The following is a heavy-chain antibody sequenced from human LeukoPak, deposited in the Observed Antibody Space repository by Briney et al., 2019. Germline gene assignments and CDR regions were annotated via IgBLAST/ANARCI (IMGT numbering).Heavy chain of an antibody. J-gene: IGHJ4*02. V-gene: IGHV1-24*01. Sequence: ASVKVSCKVSGYTLTELSMHWVRQAPGKGLEWMGGFDPEDGETIYAQKFQGRVTMTRDTSTSTVYMELSSLRSEDTAVYYCARSEYSSSSAPDYWGQGTLVTVSS. D-gene: IGHD6-6*01. CDR2: FDPEDGET. CDR1: GYTLTELS. CDR3: ARSEYSSSSAPDY.